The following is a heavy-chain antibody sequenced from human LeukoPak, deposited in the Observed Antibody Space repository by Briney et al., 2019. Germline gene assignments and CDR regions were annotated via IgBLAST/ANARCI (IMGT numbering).Heavy chain of an antibody. D-gene: IGHD3-10*01. J-gene: IGHJ5*02. CDR1: GGSFSGYY. CDR3: ARGRVLWFGELYPRWFDP. CDR2: FNHSGST. V-gene: IGHV4-34*01. Sequence: SETLSLTCAVYGGSFSGYYWSWLPQPPGKGLEWIGEFNHSGSTNHNPSLKSRVTISVDTSKNQFSLKLSSVTAADTAVYYCARGRVLWFGELYPRWFDPWGQGTLVSVSS.